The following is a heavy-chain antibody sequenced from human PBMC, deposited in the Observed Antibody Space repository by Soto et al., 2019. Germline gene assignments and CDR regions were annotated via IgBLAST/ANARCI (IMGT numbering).Heavy chain of an antibody. Sequence: QVQLVQSGAEVKRSGSSVNVSCKASGGSLTGYTITWVRQAPGQGLEWMGGIIPIFDTTNYAQKLQGRVTIPADSSTSTAYIELSSLRSEDTPVYYCARASIGRITGSTLAYYYYYVMDVWGQGTTVTVSS. D-gene: IGHD1-7*01. J-gene: IGHJ6*02. V-gene: IGHV1-69*01. CDR1: GGSLTGYT. CDR3: ARASIGRITGSTLAYYYYYVMDV. CDR2: IIPIFDTT.